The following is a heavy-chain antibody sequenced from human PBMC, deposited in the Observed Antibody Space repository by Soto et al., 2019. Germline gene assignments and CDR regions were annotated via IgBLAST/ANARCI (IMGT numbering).Heavy chain of an antibody. V-gene: IGHV4-34*01. J-gene: IGHJ4*02. D-gene: IGHD3-3*01. CDR3: ARGIFDTILGAVATDY. CDR1: GGSFSAYY. Sequence: PSETLSLTCAVYGGSFSAYYWTWIRQSPGKGLEWIGEINHSGSTNHNPSPKSRVTISVDTSKNQFSLKPSSVTAADTAVYYCARGIFDTILGAVATDYWCPGPLVTLSS. CDR2: INHSGST.